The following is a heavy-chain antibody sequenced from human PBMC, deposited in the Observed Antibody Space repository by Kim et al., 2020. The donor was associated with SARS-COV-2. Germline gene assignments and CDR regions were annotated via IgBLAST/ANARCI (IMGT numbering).Heavy chain of an antibody. D-gene: IGHD3-22*01. CDR3: ARVLTYDSSAYSSFDY. Sequence: PSLKSRITISVDTSKNQFSLKLRYVTAADTAVYYCARVLTYDSSAYSSFDYWGQGTLVTVSS. V-gene: IGHV4-59*01. J-gene: IGHJ4*02.